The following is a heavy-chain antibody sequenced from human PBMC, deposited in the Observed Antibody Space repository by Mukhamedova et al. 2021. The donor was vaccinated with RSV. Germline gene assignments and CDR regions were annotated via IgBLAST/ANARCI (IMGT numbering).Heavy chain of an antibody. J-gene: IGHJ6*01. CDR2: GST. V-gene: IGHV4-59*01. Sequence: GSTNYNPSLKSRVTISVDTSKNQFSLKLSSVTAADPAVYYCARVTADAFWRYGM. D-gene: IGHD3-3*01. CDR3: ARVTADAFWRYGM.